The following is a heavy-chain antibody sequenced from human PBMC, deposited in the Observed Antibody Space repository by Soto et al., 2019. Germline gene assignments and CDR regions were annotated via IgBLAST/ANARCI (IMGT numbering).Heavy chain of an antibody. CDR2: INPNSGGT. V-gene: IGHV1-2*04. CDR1: GYTFTGYY. D-gene: IGHD3-10*01. CDR3: ARAPTGGFGEFLNWFDP. J-gene: IGHJ5*02. Sequence: ASVKVSCKASGYTFTGYYMHWVRQAPGQGLEWMGWINPNSGGTNYAQKFQGWVTMTRDTSISTAYMELSRLRSDDTAVYYCARAPTGGFGEFLNWFDPWGQGTLVTVSS.